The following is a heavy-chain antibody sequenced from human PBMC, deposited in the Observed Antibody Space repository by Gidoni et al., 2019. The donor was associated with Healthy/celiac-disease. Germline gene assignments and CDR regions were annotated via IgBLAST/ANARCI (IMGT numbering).Heavy chain of an antibody. CDR2: IYTSGSP. CDR3: AREGEGWSSQTFDY. CDR1: GGSISSYY. Sequence: QVQLQESGPGLVKPSETLSLTCTVSGGSISSYYWSWIRQPAGKGLEWIWRIYTSGSPNYNPSLKSRVTMSVDTSKNQFSLKLSSVPAADTAVYYCAREGEGWSSQTFDYWGQGTLVTVSS. J-gene: IGHJ4*02. D-gene: IGHD2-2*01. V-gene: IGHV4-4*07.